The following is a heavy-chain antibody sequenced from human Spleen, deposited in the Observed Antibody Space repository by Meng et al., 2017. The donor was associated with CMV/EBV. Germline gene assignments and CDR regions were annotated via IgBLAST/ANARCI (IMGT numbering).Heavy chain of an antibody. D-gene: IGHD1-20*01. CDR3: ARDPSGITGTEHFDY. Sequence: VSSNSAACNWISQSPSRGLEWLGRTYYRSKWYNDYAVSVKSRITINPDTSKNQFSLQLNSVTPEDTAVYYCARDPSGITGTEHFDYWGQGTLVTVSS. CDR2: TYYRSKWYN. CDR1: VSSNSAA. V-gene: IGHV6-1*01. J-gene: IGHJ4*02.